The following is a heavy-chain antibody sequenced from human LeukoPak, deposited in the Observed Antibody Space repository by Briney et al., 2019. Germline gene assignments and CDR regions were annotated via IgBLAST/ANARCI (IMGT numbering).Heavy chain of an antibody. CDR2: IYYSGST. Sequence: SETLSLTCTVSGGSISSYYWSWIRQPPGQGLEWIGYIYYSGSTNYNPSLKSRVTISVDTSKNQFSLKLNSVTAADTAVYYCAGSGSYHNNFDYWGQGTLVTVSS. J-gene: IGHJ4*02. CDR1: GGSISSYY. V-gene: IGHV4-59*01. D-gene: IGHD1-26*01. CDR3: AGSGSYHNNFDY.